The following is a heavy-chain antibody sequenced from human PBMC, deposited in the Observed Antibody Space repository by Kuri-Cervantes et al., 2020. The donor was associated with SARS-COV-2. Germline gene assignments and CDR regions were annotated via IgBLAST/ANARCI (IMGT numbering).Heavy chain of an antibody. CDR3: ARGMVRGLIQSYYYGMDV. J-gene: IGHJ6*02. CDR1: GYTFSDYY. Sequence: ASVKVSCKASGYTFSDYYMYWVRQAPGQGLEWMGWINPNSGGTNYAQKFQGWVTMTRDTSSTGYMELIRLRSDDTAVYYCARGMVRGLIQSYYYGMDVWGQGTTVTVSS. V-gene: IGHV1-2*04. CDR2: INPNSGGT. D-gene: IGHD3-10*01.